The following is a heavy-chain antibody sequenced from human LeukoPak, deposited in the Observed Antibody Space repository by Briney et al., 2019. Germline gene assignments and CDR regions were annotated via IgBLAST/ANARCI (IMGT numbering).Heavy chain of an antibody. D-gene: IGHD4-11*01. V-gene: IGHV3-23*01. CDR1: GFTFSIYA. CDR2: ISGTGLTT. J-gene: IGHJ6*03. CDR3: AKAGYSDYPYYYYYMDV. Sequence: GGSLRLSCSASGFTFSIYAMNWVRQAPGKGLEWVSAISGTGLTTYYADSVKVRFTISRDNSKNTLYLQMSSLRAEDTAVYYCAKAGYSDYPYYYYYMDVWGKGTTVTVSS.